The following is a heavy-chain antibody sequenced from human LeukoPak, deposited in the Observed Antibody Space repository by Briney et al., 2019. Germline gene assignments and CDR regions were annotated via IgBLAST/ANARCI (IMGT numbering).Heavy chain of an antibody. V-gene: IGHV4-4*07. CDR3: ARARYCSSTSCPYYYYYYMDV. CDR2: IYTSWST. D-gene: IGHD2-2*01. Sequence: SETLSLTCTVSGGSISSYYWSWIRQPAGKGLEWIGRIYTSWSTNYNPSLKSRVTMSVDTSKNQFSLKLSSVTAADTAVYYCARARYCSSTSCPYYYYYYMDVWGKGTTVTVSS. CDR1: GGSISSYY. J-gene: IGHJ6*03.